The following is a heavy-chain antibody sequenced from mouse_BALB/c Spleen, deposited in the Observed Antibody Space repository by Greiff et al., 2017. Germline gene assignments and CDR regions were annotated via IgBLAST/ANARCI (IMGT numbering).Heavy chain of an antibody. Sequence: QVTLKESGPGILQPSQTLSLTCSFSGFSLSTSGMGVSWIRQPSGKGLEWLAHIYWDEDKRYNPSLKSRLTISKDTSSNQVFLKITSVDTADTATYYCARRRNYYGSSHAMDYWGQGTSVTVSS. V-gene: IGHV8-12*01. D-gene: IGHD1-1*01. CDR1: GFSLSTSGMG. J-gene: IGHJ4*01. CDR3: ARRRNYYGSSHAMDY. CDR2: IYWDEDK.